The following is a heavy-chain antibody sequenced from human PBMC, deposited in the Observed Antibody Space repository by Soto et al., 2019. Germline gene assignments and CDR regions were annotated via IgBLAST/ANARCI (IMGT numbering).Heavy chain of an antibody. CDR1: GGSISSYY. Sequence: SETLSLTCTVSGGSISSYYWSWIRQPPGKGLEWIGYIYYSGSTNYNPSLKSRVTISVDTSKNQFSLKLSSVTAADTAVYYCARESGDFWSGYYIDYWGQGTLVTVSS. CDR3: ARESGDFWSGYYIDY. CDR2: IYYSGST. D-gene: IGHD3-3*01. J-gene: IGHJ4*02. V-gene: IGHV4-59*01.